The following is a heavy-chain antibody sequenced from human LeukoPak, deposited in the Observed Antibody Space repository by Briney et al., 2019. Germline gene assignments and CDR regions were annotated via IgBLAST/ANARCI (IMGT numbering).Heavy chain of an antibody. CDR3: AKARDDYDILTEDY. Sequence: GGSLRLPCAASGFTFGSYAMYWVRQAPGKGLEWVSAISAGGGSTYYAESLKGRFTISRDNSKNTLYLQMNSLRAEDTAVYYCAKARDDYDILTEDYWGQGTLVTVSS. CDR1: GFTFGSYA. J-gene: IGHJ4*02. D-gene: IGHD3-9*01. V-gene: IGHV3-23*01. CDR2: ISAGGGST.